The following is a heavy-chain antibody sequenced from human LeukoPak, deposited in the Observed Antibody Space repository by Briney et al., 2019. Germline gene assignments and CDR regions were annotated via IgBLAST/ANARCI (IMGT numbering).Heavy chain of an antibody. D-gene: IGHD3-16*01. CDR1: GFTFGSYG. J-gene: IGHJ4*02. Sequence: GGSLRLSCAASGFTFGSYGMSWVRQAPGKGLEWVSAISGSGGSTYYADSVKGRFTISRDNSKNTLYLQMNSLRAEDTAVYYCAKEVVWEPGSFDYWGQGTLVTVSS. CDR2: ISGSGGST. CDR3: AKEVVWEPGSFDY. V-gene: IGHV3-23*01.